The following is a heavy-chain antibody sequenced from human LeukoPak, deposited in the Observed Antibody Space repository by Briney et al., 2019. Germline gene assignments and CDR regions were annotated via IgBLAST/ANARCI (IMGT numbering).Heavy chain of an antibody. D-gene: IGHD6-6*01. V-gene: IGHV3-11*04. CDR2: ISSSGSTI. J-gene: IGHJ6*02. CDR3: AKYSSSTNYYYGMDA. CDR1: GFTFSDYY. Sequence: PGGSLRFSCAASGFTFSDYYMSWIRQAPGKGLEWVSYISSSGSTIYYADSVKGRFAISRDNSKNTLYVQMNSLRAEDTAVYYCAKYSSSTNYYYGMDAWGQGTTVTVTS.